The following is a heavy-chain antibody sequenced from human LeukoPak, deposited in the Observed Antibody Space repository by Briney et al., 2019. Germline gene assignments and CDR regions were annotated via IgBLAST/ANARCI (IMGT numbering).Heavy chain of an antibody. J-gene: IGHJ2*01. Sequence: PGGSLRISCAASGFTFSNYGMHWVRQAPGKGLEWVAVIWYDGSNKFYADSVKGRFTISRDNSKNTLYLQMNSLRAEDTAVYYCATYGDSRRRDWYFDLWGRGTLVTVSS. V-gene: IGHV3-33*08. D-gene: IGHD4-17*01. CDR1: GFTFSNYG. CDR3: ATYGDSRRRDWYFDL. CDR2: IWYDGSNK.